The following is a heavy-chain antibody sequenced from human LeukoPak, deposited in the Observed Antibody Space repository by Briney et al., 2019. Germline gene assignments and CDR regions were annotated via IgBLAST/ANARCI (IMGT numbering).Heavy chain of an antibody. Sequence: GGSLRLSCAASGFTFDDYAMHWVRQAPGKGLEWVSLISWDGGSTYYADSVKGRFTISRDNSKNSLYLQMNSLRAEDTALYYCAKGYCGGGSCYRFDYWGQGTLVTVSS. J-gene: IGHJ4*02. CDR3: AKGYCGGGSCYRFDY. V-gene: IGHV3-43D*03. CDR1: GFTFDDYA. CDR2: ISWDGGST. D-gene: IGHD2-15*01.